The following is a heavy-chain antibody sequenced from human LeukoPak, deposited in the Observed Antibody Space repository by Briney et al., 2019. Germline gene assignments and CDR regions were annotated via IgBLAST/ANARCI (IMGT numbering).Heavy chain of an antibody. CDR1: GYTFTSYD. V-gene: IGHV1-8*01. D-gene: IGHD1-26*01. CDR2: MNPNSGNT. CDR3: ASRGSYYSNYYYYYMDV. J-gene: IGHJ6*03. Sequence: ASVKVSCKASGYTFTSYDINWVRQATGQGLEWMGWMNPNSGNTGYAQKFQGRVTMTRNTSISTAYMELSSLRSEDTAVYYCASRGSYYSNYYYYYMDVWGKGTTVTISS.